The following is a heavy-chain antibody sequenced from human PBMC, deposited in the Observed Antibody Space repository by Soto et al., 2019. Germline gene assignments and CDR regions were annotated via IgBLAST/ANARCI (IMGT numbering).Heavy chain of an antibody. Sequence: GSGLTLVNPTETLTLTCTVSGFSLSNARMGVSWIRQPPGKALEWLAHIFSNDEKSYSTSLKSRLTISKDTSKSQVVLTMTNMDPVDTATYYCALSSSWYNFDYWGQGTLVTVSS. CDR2: IFSNDEK. CDR1: GFSLSNARMG. CDR3: ALSSSWYNFDY. D-gene: IGHD6-13*01. V-gene: IGHV2-26*01. J-gene: IGHJ4*02.